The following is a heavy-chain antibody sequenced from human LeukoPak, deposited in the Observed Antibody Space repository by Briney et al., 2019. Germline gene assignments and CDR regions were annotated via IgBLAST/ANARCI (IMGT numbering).Heavy chain of an antibody. V-gene: IGHV1-2*02. CDR3: AREAPYESFFDY. J-gene: IGHJ4*02. D-gene: IGHD2-8*01. CDR2: INPNSGGT. CDR1: GYTFTGYY. Sequence: ASVKVSXKASGYTFTGYYMHWVRQAPGQGLEWMGWINPNSGGTNYAQKFQGRVTMTRDTSISTAYMELSRLRSDDTAVYYCAREAPYESFFDYWGQRTLVTVSS.